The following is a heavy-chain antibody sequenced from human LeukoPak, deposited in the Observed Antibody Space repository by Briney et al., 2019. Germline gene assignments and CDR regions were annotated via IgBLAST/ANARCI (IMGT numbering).Heavy chain of an antibody. J-gene: IGHJ6*02. Sequence: GGSLRLSCSASGFTFSSYAMHWVRQAPGKGLEYVSAISSNGGSTYYADSVKGRFTISRDNSKNTLYLQMSSLRAEDTAVYYCVKATYYYGSGSYEIYYYGVDVWGQGTTVTVSS. V-gene: IGHV3-64D*06. CDR2: ISSNGGST. D-gene: IGHD3-10*01. CDR1: GFTFSSYA. CDR3: VKATYYYGSGSYEIYYYGVDV.